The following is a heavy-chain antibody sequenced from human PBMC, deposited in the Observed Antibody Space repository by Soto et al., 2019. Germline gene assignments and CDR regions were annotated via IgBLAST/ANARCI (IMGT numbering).Heavy chain of an antibody. J-gene: IGHJ4*02. V-gene: IGHV4-30-4*01. CDR1: NCAIISFDYY. D-gene: IGHD5-18*01. CDR3: ARAKEGAWLEGTAFDY. CDR2: IYRTFSR. Sequence: PSETRWRTCNFCNCAIISFDYYLSFVRQPPWKCLEWIGYIYRTFSRYYNPSLMSRVAISLDMSKSHFSLKLSSVTSADTAVYFCARAKEGAWLEGTAFDYSGKGTLVTXYS.